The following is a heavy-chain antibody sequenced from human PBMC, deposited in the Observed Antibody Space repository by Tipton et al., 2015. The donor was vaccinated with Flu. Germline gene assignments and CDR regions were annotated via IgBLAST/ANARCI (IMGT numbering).Heavy chain of an antibody. CDR1: GFTFDDYA. CDR2: ISSSSSYI. Sequence: SLRLSCAASGFTFDDYAMNWVRQAPGKGLEWVSSISSSSSYIYYADSVKGRFTISRDNAKNSLYLQMNSLRAEDTAVYYCARGVSYWYFDLWGRGTLVTVSS. V-gene: IGHV3-21*01. CDR3: ARGVSYWYFDL. J-gene: IGHJ2*01.